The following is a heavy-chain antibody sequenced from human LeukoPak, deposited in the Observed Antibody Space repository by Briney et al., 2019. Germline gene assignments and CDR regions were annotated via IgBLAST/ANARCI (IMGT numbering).Heavy chain of an antibody. CDR1: GFTVSTNY. CDR3: ARGFRSVTTWGYFDY. J-gene: IGHJ4*02. D-gene: IGHD4-17*01. Sequence: PGGSLRLSCAASGFTVSTNYMSWVRQAPGKGLEWVSLIYSGGGTYYADSVKGRFTISRDNSRNTLSLQMNSLRVDDTAVYYCARGFRSVTTWGYFDYWAQGALVTVSS. V-gene: IGHV3-66*01. CDR2: IYSGGGT.